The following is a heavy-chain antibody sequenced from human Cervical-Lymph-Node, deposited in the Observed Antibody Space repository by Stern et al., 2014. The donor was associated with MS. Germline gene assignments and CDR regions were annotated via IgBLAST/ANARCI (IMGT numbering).Heavy chain of an antibody. D-gene: IGHD6-13*01. CDR3: ASAYSSSHYYFDY. J-gene: IGHJ4*02. Sequence: VQLEESGGGVVQPGRSLRLSCAASGFSFSGYAMHWVRQAPGKGLEWVTLIWYDGSKPYYADSVTGRFTIARDNFKNTLYLQMNSLRAEDTAVYYCASAYSSSHYYFDYWGQGTLVTVSS. V-gene: IGHV3-33*01. CDR2: IWYDGSKP. CDR1: GFSFSGYA.